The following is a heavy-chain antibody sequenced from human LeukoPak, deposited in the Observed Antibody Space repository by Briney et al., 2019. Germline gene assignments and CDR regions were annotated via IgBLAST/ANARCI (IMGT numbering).Heavy chain of an antibody. CDR3: ARGTTSHYDILTGYYHPIDY. J-gene: IGHJ4*02. D-gene: IGHD3-9*01. CDR2: IYYSGST. V-gene: IGHV4-59*08. CDR1: GVTISSYY. Sequence: SETLSLTCAVSGVTISSYYLSWVRQPPGKGLEWVGYIYYSGSTNYNPSLKSRVTISVDTSKNQLSLKLSSVTAADTAVYYCARGTTSHYDILTGYYHPIDYWGQGTLVTVSS.